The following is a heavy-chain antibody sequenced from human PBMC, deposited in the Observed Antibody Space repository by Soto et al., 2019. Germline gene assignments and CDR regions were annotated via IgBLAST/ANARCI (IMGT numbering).Heavy chain of an antibody. V-gene: IGHV4-34*01. CDR3: ARGRVTIMTRGAFEI. J-gene: IGHJ3*02. CDR1: GGSFSGYY. D-gene: IGHD3-10*01. Sequence: QVQLQQWGAGLLKPSETLSLTCAVYGGSFSGYYWSWIRQPPGKGLEWIGEINHSGSTNYNPSLKSRVTIAVDTSKNQFSLKLSYVPAADTAVYYCARGRVTIMTRGAFEIWGQGTMVTVSS. CDR2: INHSGST.